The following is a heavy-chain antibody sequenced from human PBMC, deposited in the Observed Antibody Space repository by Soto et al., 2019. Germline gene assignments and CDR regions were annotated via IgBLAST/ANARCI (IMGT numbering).Heavy chain of an antibody. Sequence: LRLSCVASGFSFRSYWMHWVRQAPGKGLVWVSRVNSDGSGTSYADSVEGRLTISRDNAKNTLYLQMNSLRAEDTAVYYCTRANGPAAIGHFHYGMDVWGQGTTVTVSS. CDR1: GFSFRSYW. CDR2: VNSDGSGT. CDR3: TRANGPAAIGHFHYGMDV. D-gene: IGHD2-2*02. J-gene: IGHJ6*02. V-gene: IGHV3-74*01.